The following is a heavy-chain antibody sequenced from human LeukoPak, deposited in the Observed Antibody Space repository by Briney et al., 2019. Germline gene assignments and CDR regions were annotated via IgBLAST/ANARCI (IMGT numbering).Heavy chain of an antibody. J-gene: IGHJ4*02. D-gene: IGHD2-2*01. Sequence: SVKVSCKASGYTFTNYGISWVRQAPGQGLEWMGGIIPIFGTANYAQKFQGRVTITTDESTSTAHMELSSLRSEDTAVYYCARVGAAIVVVPAAADWGQGTLVTVSS. CDR2: IIPIFGTA. V-gene: IGHV1-69*05. CDR3: ARVGAAIVVVPAAAD. CDR1: GYTFTNYG.